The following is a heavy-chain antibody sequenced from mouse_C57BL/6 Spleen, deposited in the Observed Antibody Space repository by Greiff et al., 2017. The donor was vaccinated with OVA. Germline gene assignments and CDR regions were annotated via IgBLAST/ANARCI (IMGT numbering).Heavy chain of an antibody. CDR2: IYPGDGDT. V-gene: IGHV1-82*01. J-gene: IGHJ4*01. CDR3: ARGDYGSRNYYAMDY. Sequence: VKLMESGPELVKPGASVKISCKASGYAFSSSWMNWVKQRPGKGLEWIGRIYPGDGDTNYNGKFKGKATLTADKSSSTAYMQLSSLTSEDSAVYFCARGDYGSRNYYAMDYWGQGTSVTVSS. CDR1: GYAFSSSW. D-gene: IGHD1-1*01.